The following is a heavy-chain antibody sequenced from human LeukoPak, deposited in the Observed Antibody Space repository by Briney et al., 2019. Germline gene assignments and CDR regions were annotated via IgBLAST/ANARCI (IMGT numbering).Heavy chain of an antibody. V-gene: IGHV1-8*02. CDR3: SSSRLLWFGESTSWFDP. CDR1: GYTFTSYD. D-gene: IGHD3-10*01. Sequence: GASVKVSCTASGYTFTSYDINRVRHATRQRRQWMGWMNPNSGNTGYAQKFQGRVTMTRNTSISTAYMELSSLRSEDTAVYYCSSSRLLWFGESTSWFDPWGQGTLVTVSS. CDR2: MNPNSGNT. J-gene: IGHJ5*02.